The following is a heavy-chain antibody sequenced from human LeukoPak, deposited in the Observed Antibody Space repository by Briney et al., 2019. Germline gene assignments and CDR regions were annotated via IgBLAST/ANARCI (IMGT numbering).Heavy chain of an antibody. CDR1: GYTFTSYY. CDR3: ARETSVAVAGTPSALGY. CDR2: INPSGGST. Sequence: GASVKVSCKASGYTFTSYYMHWVRQAPGQGLEWMGIINPSGGSTSYAQKFQGRVTMTRDMSTSTVYMELSSLRSEDTAVYYCARETSVAVAGTPSALGYWGQGTLVTVSS. D-gene: IGHD6-19*01. V-gene: IGHV1-46*01. J-gene: IGHJ4*02.